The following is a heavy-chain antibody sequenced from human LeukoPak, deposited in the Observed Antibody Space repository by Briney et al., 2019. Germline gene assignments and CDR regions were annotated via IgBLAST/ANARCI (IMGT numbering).Heavy chain of an antibody. V-gene: IGHV3-21*01. Sequence: AGSLGFSCAASGFTCSSYSMNWVRQGPGKGLEWVSSISSSSSYIYYADSVKGRFTISRDNAKNSLDLQMNSLRAEDTAVYYCARDRLNYDFWSGYLYGWGGAFDIWGQGTMVTVSS. CDR3: ARDRLNYDFWSGYLYGWGGAFDI. D-gene: IGHD3-3*01. J-gene: IGHJ3*02. CDR2: ISSSSSYI. CDR1: GFTCSSYS.